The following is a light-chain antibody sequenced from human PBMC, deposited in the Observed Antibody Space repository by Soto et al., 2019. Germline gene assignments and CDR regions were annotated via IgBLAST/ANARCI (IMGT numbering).Light chain of an antibody. CDR1: QSVNSN. J-gene: IGKJ1*01. Sequence: EIVMTQSPVTLSVSPGERATLSCRASQSVNSNLAWYQQKPGQAPSLLIYGAFTRATGIPARFSGTGSGTEFTLTISSLQPDDFATYYCQQYNDYPWTFGPGTKVDIK. CDR3: QQYNDYPWT. V-gene: IGKV3-15*01. CDR2: GAF.